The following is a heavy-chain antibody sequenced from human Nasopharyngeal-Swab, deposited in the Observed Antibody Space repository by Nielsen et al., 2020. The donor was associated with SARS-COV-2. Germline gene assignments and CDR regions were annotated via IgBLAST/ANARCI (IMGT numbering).Heavy chain of an antibody. CDR1: GFTFSSYG. D-gene: IGHD6-6*01. J-gene: IGHJ4*02. Sequence: GGSLKISCAASGFTFSSYGMHWVRQAPGKGLEWVAFIRYDGSNKYYADSVKGRFTISRDNSKNTLYLQMNSLRAEDTAVYYCAKDSLEYSSSSTDYWGQGTLVTVSS. CDR3: AKDSLEYSSSSTDY. CDR2: IRYDGSNK. V-gene: IGHV3-30*02.